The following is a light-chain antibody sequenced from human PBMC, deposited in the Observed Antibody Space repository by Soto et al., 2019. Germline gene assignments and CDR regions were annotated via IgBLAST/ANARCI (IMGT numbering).Light chain of an antibody. CDR3: GSWDSRLSAYV. CDR2: DDN. CDR1: SSNIGAGYD. J-gene: IGLJ1*01. Sequence: QSVLTQPPSVSGAPGQRVTISCTGNSSNIGAGYDVHWYQQLPGTAPKLLIYDDNKRPSGIPDRFSGSKSGTSATLGITGFQTGDEADYYCGSWDSRLSAYVFGTGTRSPS. V-gene: IGLV1-51*01.